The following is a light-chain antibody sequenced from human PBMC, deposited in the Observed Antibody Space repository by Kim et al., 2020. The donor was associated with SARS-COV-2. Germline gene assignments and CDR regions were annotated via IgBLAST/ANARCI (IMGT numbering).Light chain of an antibody. J-gene: IGKJ5*01. CDR1: QGIASW. CDR2: AAS. Sequence: DVQMTQSPSSVSASVGDRVIITCRASQGIASWLAWYQQKPGKAPRLLVFAASAVQDGVPSRFSGSGFGTHFTLTINSLQPEDFGTYYWQQSNNFPITFGQGTRLEIK. CDR3: QQSNNFPIT. V-gene: IGKV1-12*01.